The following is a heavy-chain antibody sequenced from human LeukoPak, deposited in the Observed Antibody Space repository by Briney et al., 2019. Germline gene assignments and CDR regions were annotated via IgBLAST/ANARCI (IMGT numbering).Heavy chain of an antibody. CDR3: ARGHYDSSGYYYEEDY. CDR2: INPNRPST. CDR1: GYTFTDYY. J-gene: IGHJ4*02. V-gene: IGHV1-2*02. Sequence: ASVKVSCKASGYTFTDYYIHWVRQAPGQGLEWMGWINPNRPSTNYAQKFQGRVTMTRDTSISTAYLELSRLRSDDTAVYYCARGHYDSSGYYYEEDYWGQGTLVTVSS. D-gene: IGHD3-22*01.